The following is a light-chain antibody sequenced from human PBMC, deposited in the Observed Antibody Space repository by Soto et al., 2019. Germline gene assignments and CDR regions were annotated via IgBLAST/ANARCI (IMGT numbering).Light chain of an antibody. CDR2: EVI. Sequence: QSVLTQPASVSGSPGQSITISCTGTSSDVGGYNYVSWYQQHPGKAPKLMIYEVINRPSGISSRFSGSKSGNTASLTVSGLQPDDEADYHCCSFAGSNPFPYVFGTGTKVTVL. V-gene: IGLV2-14*03. CDR3: CSFAGSNPFPYV. J-gene: IGLJ1*01. CDR1: SSDVGGYNY.